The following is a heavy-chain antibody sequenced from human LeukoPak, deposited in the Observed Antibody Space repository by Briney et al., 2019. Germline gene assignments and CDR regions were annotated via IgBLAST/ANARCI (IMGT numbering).Heavy chain of an antibody. Sequence: PSETLSLTCTVSGGSISSYYWSWIRQPAGKGLEWIGGITTSGSTDNNASLKSRVTLSVDTSKNQFSLKLSSVTAAATAVYYCARTYGDYGYWYFDLWGRGTLVTVSS. CDR2: ITTSGST. V-gene: IGHV4-4*07. J-gene: IGHJ2*01. CDR3: ARTYGDYGYWYFDL. CDR1: GGSISSYY. D-gene: IGHD4-17*01.